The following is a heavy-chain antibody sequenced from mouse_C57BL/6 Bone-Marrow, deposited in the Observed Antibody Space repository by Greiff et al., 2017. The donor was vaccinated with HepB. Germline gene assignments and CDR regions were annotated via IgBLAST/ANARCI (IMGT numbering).Heavy chain of an antibody. CDR1: GYTFTSYW. CDR2: IYPGRGST. Sequence: VKLQQPGAELVKPGASVKMSCKASGYTFTSYWITWVKQRPGQGLEWIGDIYPGRGSTNYNEKFKSKATLTVDTSSSTAYMQRSSLTSEDSAVYYCARGGYYSNYVDFDYWGQGTTLTVSS. J-gene: IGHJ2*01. V-gene: IGHV1-55*01. D-gene: IGHD2-5*01. CDR3: ARGGYYSNYVDFDY.